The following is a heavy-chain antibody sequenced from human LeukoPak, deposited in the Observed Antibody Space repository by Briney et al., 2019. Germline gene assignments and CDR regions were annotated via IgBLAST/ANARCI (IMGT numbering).Heavy chain of an antibody. CDR3: VRLLDRDY. Sequence: GGPLRLSCAASGFPFSSSWMHWVRQVPGKGLVWVSHINGDGCITHYADSVKGRFTISRDNAKNTVYLQMNSLRADDTAVYYCVRLLDRDYWGQGTLVTVSS. V-gene: IGHV3-74*01. CDR2: INGDGCIT. D-gene: IGHD2-15*01. J-gene: IGHJ4*02. CDR1: GFPFSSSW.